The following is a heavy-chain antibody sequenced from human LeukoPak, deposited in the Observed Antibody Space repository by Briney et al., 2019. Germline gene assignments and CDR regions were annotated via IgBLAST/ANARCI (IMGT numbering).Heavy chain of an antibody. D-gene: IGHD2-15*01. CDR3: AKDRAAVAAYLDY. CDR2: ISASGSAT. CDR1: GFIFSNYG. Sequence: GGSLRLSCAASGFIFSNYGMNWVRQAPGKGLEWVAAISASGSATSYADSVRGRFTISRDNSKSTTYLQMNSLRVEDTAVYYCAKDRAAVAAYLDYWGQGTLVTASS. V-gene: IGHV3-23*01. J-gene: IGHJ4*02.